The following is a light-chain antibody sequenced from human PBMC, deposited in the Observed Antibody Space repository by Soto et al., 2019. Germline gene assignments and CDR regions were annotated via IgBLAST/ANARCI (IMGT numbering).Light chain of an antibody. CDR3: QHPWT. Sequence: EIVLTQSPGTLSLSPEDRATLSCRASQIISSTYLAWYQLTPGQAPRLLIYGASIRATGIPDRFSGSGSETDFTLTISRLEPEDFAVYYCQHPWTFGQGTKVEI. CDR2: GAS. CDR1: QIISSTY. J-gene: IGKJ1*01. V-gene: IGKV3-20*01.